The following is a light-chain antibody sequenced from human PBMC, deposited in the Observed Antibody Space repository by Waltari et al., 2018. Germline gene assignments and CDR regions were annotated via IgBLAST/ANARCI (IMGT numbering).Light chain of an antibody. CDR3: AAWDDSLSGPV. J-gene: IGLJ2*01. Sequence: QSVVTQPPSASGTPGQRVTLPCSGSSPNIGSNYVFWFQQLPGTAPKLLIYRHNQRPSGVPDRFSGSKSGTSASLAISGLRSEDEADYYCAAWDDSLSGPVFGGGTKLTVL. CDR2: RHN. V-gene: IGLV1-47*01. CDR1: SPNIGSNY.